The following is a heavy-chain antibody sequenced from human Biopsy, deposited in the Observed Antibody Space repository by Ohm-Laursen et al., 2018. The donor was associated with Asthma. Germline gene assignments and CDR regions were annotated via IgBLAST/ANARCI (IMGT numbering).Heavy chain of an antibody. CDR1: GGSVSSDKYY. CDR3: ARGTIVAGIDS. CDR2: IFYSGAT. D-gene: IGHD5-12*01. J-gene: IGHJ4*02. V-gene: IGHV4-61*01. Sequence: SETLSLTCSVSGGSVSSDKYYWSWIRQPPGKGLEWIAYIFYSGATNYNPALKSRVAQSIDTSKSQFSLRLNSLSAADTAVYYCARGTIVAGIDSGGRGTLVTVSS.